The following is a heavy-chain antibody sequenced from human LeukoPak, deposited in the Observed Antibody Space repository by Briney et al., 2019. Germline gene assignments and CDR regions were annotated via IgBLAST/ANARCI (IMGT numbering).Heavy chain of an antibody. D-gene: IGHD1-26*01. J-gene: IGHJ4*02. CDR3: ARPGPDGGSYHFDY. CDR1: GFTFSSYA. V-gene: IGHV4-38-2*01. CDR2: IYYSGST. Sequence: GSLRLSCAASGFTFSSYAMSWVRQAPGKGLEWIGSIYYSGSTYYNPSLKSRVTISVDTSKNQFSLKLSSVTAADTAVYYCARPGPDGGSYHFDYWGQGTLVTVSS.